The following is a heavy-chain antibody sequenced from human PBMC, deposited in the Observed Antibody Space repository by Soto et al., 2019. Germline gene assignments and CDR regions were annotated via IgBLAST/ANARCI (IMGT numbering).Heavy chain of an antibody. V-gene: IGHV3-23*01. CDR3: ARFRGYAFDI. Sequence: EVQLLESGGGLVQPGGSLRLSCAASGFTFISYAMSWVRQAPGKGLEWVSAISGSGGSTYYADSVKGRFTISRDNSQNTLYLQMNSLRAEDTAVSYCARFRGYAFDIWGQGTMVTVSS. J-gene: IGHJ3*02. CDR2: ISGSGGST. D-gene: IGHD3-10*01. CDR1: GFTFISYA.